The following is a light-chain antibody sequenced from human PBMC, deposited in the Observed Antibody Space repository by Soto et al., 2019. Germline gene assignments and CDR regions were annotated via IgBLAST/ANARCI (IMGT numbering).Light chain of an antibody. CDR3: QQYSSDST. CDR2: RAS. J-gene: IGKJ1*01. CDR1: QNINTY. V-gene: IGKV1-5*03. Sequence: IPVTQSPPTLSASVGGRVTITCRASQNINTYLAWYQQKPGRAPRLLIYRASSLEDGVPSRFGGRGSGTEFIFTISSLQPDDFATYYCQQYSSDSTFGQGTKVEIK.